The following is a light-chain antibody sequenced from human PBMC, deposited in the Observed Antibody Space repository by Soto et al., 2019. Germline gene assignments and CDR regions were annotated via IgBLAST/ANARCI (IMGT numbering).Light chain of an antibody. CDR2: EVS. CDR1: SSDIGSFNY. CDR3: ISYTSITTFYV. Sequence: LSQPASVSGSPGQSITISCTGTSSDIGSFNYVSWYQHHPGKAPKRMIYEVSHRPSGISNRFSGSKSGHTAFLTISGLQAEDEADYYCISYTSITTFYVFGTGTKVTVL. J-gene: IGLJ1*01. V-gene: IGLV2-14*01.